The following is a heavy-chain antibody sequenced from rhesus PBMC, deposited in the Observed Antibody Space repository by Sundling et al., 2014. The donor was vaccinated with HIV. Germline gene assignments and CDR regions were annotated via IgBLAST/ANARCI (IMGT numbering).Heavy chain of an antibody. CDR3: ARLLVGSFDV. CDR1: GGSISDSYR. Sequence: QVQLQESGPGMVKPSETLSLTCAVSGGSISDSYRWSWIRQPPGKGLEWIGYIYGSSMSTTYNPSLNSRVSISTDTSKNQFFLRLTSVTAADTAVYFCARLLVGSFDVWGPGVLVTVSS. V-gene: IGHV4S10*01. J-gene: IGHJ5-1*01. D-gene: IGHD2-21*01. CDR2: IYGSSMST.